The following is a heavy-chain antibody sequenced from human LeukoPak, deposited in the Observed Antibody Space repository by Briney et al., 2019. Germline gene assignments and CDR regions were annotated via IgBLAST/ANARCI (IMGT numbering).Heavy chain of an antibody. Sequence: SETQSLTCAVSGGSISSGGYSWSWIRQPPGKGLEWIGYIYHSGSTYYNPSLKSRVTISVDRSKNQFSLKLSSVTAADTAVYYCARTRRAGAVDYWGQGTLVTVSS. CDR2: IYHSGST. CDR3: ARTRRAGAVDY. J-gene: IGHJ4*02. V-gene: IGHV4-30-2*01. CDR1: GGSISSGGYS.